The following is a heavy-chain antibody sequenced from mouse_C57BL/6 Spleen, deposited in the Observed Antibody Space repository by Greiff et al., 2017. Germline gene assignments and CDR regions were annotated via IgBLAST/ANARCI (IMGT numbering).Heavy chain of an antibody. V-gene: IGHV1-39*01. CDR3: ARSESGYYAWFAY. D-gene: IGHD2-3*01. J-gene: IGHJ3*01. CDR1: GYSFTDYN. Sequence: VQLQQSGPELVKPGASVKISCKASGYSFTDYNMNWVKQSHGKSLEWIGVINPNYGTTSYNQKFKGKATLTVDQSSSTAYMQLISLTSEDSAVYDCARSESGYYAWFAYWGQGTLVTVSA. CDR2: INPNYGTT.